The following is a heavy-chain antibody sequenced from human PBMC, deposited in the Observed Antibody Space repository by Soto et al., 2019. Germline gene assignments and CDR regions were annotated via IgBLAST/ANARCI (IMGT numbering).Heavy chain of an antibody. V-gene: IGHV1-69*02. J-gene: IGHJ4*02. Sequence: QVQLVQSGAEVKKPGSSVKVSCKASGGTFSSYTISWVRQAPGQGLEWMGRIIPILGIANYAQKFQGRVTITADKSTSTAYMALSSLRSEDTAVYYCARLGSLGYCSGGSCPDYWGQGTLVTVSS. CDR1: GGTFSSYT. CDR2: IIPILGIA. D-gene: IGHD2-15*01. CDR3: ARLGSLGYCSGGSCPDY.